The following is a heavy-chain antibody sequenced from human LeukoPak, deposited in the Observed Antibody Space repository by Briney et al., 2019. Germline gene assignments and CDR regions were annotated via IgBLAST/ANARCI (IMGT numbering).Heavy chain of an antibody. Sequence: PSETLSLTCTVSGGPISSSSYYWGWIRQPPGKGLEWIGSIYYSGSTYYNPSLKSRVTISVDTSKNQFSLKLSSVTAADTAVYYCARLTGGIVGMATYFDYWGQGTLVTVSS. D-gene: IGHD5-24*01. CDR1: GGPISSSSYY. CDR3: ARLTGGIVGMATYFDY. CDR2: IYYSGST. V-gene: IGHV4-39*01. J-gene: IGHJ4*02.